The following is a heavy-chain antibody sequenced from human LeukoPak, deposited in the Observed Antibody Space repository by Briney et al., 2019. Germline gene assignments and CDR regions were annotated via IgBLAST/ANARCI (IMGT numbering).Heavy chain of an antibody. D-gene: IGHD4-17*01. CDR3: AKDYGGKIFDS. V-gene: IGHV3-23*01. J-gene: IGHJ4*02. CDR2: VSPSGGKT. Sequence: GGSLRLSCAASGFTFSSYAMSWVRQAPGTGLEWVPGVSPSGGKTYYADSVKGRFTISRDNSKNTLYLQMNSLRAEDTAVYYCAKDYGGKIFDSWGQGTLVTVSS. CDR1: GFTFSSYA.